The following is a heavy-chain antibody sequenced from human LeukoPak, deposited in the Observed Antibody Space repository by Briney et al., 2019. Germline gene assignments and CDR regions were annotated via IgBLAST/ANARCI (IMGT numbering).Heavy chain of an antibody. CDR2: ITKNGNT. J-gene: IGHJ4*02. Sequence: ASIKVSCKASGYTFTSYGISWVRPAPGQGLEWMGWITKNGNTDYAQNLQGRVTMTTDTSTSTAYMDLRSLRSDDTAVYYCARGDWNYGRTDYWGQGTLVAVCS. CDR3: ARGDWNYGRTDY. D-gene: IGHD1-7*01. CDR1: GYTFTSYG. V-gene: IGHV1-18*01.